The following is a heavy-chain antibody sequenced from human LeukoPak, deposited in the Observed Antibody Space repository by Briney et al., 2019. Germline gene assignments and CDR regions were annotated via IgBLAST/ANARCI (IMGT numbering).Heavy chain of an antibody. CDR3: ARAGYYDSSGYLDY. V-gene: IGHV4-59*01. CDR1: GGSISSYY. D-gene: IGHD3-22*01. J-gene: IGHJ4*02. CDR2: IYYSGST. Sequence: SETLSLTCTVSGGSISSYYWSWIRQPPGKGLEWIGYIYYSGSTNYNPSLKSRVTISVDTSKNQFSLKLSSVTAADTAVYYCARAGYYDSSGYLDYWGQGTLVAVSS.